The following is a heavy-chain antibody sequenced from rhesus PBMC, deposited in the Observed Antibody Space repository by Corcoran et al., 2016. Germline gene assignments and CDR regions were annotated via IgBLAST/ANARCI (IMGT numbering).Heavy chain of an antibody. Sequence: QVQLVQSGAEVKKPGASVKVSCKASGFTFGRFAISWVRQAPGQGLEWMGGIVPLVGETNYAQKFQGRVTITADTSTSTAYMELSSLRSEDTAVYYCARSGSSYYFDYWGQGVLVTVSS. V-gene: IGHV1S10*01. CDR1: GFTFGRFA. CDR2: IVPLVGET. J-gene: IGHJ4*01. CDR3: ARSGSSYYFDY. D-gene: IGHD4-29*01.